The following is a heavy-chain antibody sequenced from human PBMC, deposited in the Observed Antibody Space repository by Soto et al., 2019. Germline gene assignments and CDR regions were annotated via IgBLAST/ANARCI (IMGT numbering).Heavy chain of an antibody. D-gene: IGHD2-15*01. J-gene: IGHJ4*02. CDR2: INSDGSST. Sequence: GWSLRLSCAASGFTFSSYWMHWVRQAPGKGLVWVSLINSDGSSTSYADSVKGRFTISRDNAKNTLYLQMNSLRAEDTAVYYCVRTSLVVVAATREDYLGQGTLGTVSS. V-gene: IGHV3-74*01. CDR3: VRTSLVVVAATREDY. CDR1: GFTFSSYW.